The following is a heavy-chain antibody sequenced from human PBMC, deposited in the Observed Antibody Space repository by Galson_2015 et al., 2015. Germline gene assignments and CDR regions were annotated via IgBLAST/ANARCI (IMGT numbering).Heavy chain of an antibody. CDR1: GYTFTSYA. V-gene: IGHV7-4-1*01. J-gene: IGHJ4*02. CDR2: INTNTGNP. D-gene: IGHD3-3*01. CDR3: ARVNADYDFWSGYRSQYYFDY. Sequence: SVKVSCKASGYTFTSYAMNWVRQAPGQGLEWMGWINTNTGNPTYAQGFTGRFVFSLDTSVSTAYLQICSLKAEDTAVYYCARVNADYDFWSGYRSQYYFDYWGQGTLVTVSS.